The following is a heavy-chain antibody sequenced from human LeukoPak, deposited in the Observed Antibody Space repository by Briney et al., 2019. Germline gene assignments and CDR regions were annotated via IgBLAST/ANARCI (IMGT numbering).Heavy chain of an antibody. V-gene: IGHV4-61*05. CDR3: ARRPDYYASNGYRKFYYYGMDV. CDR1: GGSIISTNYY. Sequence: SETLSLTCTVSGGSIISTNYYWAWIRQPPGKGLEWIATIYDDGSTNYNPSLKSRVTISLDTSKRQFSLKLSSVTAADTAFYFCARRPDYYASNGYRKFYYYGMDVWGQGTTVTVSS. J-gene: IGHJ6*02. D-gene: IGHD3-22*01. CDR2: IYDDGST.